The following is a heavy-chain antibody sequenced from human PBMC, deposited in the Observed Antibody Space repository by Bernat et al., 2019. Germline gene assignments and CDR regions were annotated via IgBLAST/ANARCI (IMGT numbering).Heavy chain of an antibody. CDR1: GFTFSNAW. CDR2: IKSKTDGGTT. J-gene: IGHJ4*02. CDR3: TTGGSRCDVLTGGWN. Sequence: EVQLVESGGGLVKPGGSLRLSCAASGFTFSNAWMNWVRQAPGKRLEWVGRIKSKTDGGTTNYAAPVKGRINISRDDSKNTLYLQMNRLKTEDTAVYYCTTGGSRCDVLTGGWNWGRGTLVTVSS. D-gene: IGHD3-9*01. V-gene: IGHV3-15*07.